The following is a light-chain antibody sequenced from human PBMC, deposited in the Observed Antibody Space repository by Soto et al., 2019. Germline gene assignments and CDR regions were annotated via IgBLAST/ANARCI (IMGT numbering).Light chain of an antibody. J-gene: IGKJ5*01. V-gene: IGKV1-39*01. CDR1: QYISTS. CDR3: QQSYSTPT. CDR2: DAS. Sequence: DIQRTQSPSSMSASVGDRVTITCRASQYISTSLNWYKHKPGNAPNLLIYDASRLQGGVPSWFSGSGSGTDFTLTITSLKPEDFGTEYCQQSYSTPTFGQGTRLEIK.